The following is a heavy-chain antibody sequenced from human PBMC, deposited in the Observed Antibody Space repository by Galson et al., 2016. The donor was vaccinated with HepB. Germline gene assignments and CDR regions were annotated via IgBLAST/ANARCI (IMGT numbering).Heavy chain of an antibody. Sequence: TLSLTCTVSGGSISSGYYYWSWIRQHPGKGPEWIGYIYSSGSTYYNPSLKSRVSISLDTSENQFSLKLTSMTAADTAIYYCAASTVTIDWYFDLWGRGTLVTVSS. V-gene: IGHV4-31*03. J-gene: IGHJ2*01. D-gene: IGHD4-17*01. CDR2: IYSSGST. CDR1: GGSISSGYYY. CDR3: AASTVTIDWYFDL.